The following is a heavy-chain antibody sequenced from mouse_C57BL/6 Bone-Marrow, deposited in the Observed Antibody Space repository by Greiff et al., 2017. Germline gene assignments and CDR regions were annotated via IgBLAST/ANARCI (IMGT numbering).Heavy chain of an antibody. D-gene: IGHD1-1*01. CDR2: IYIGNGYT. CDR3: ARYPRVYYGSWFAY. CDR1: GYTFTSYG. J-gene: IGHJ3*01. V-gene: IGHV1-58*01. Sequence: DVHLVESGAELVRPGSSVKMSCKTSGYTFTSYGINWVKQRPGQGLEWIGYIYIGNGYTEYNEKFKGKATLTSDTSSSTAYMQLSSLTSEDSAIYFCARYPRVYYGSWFAYWGQGTLVTVSA.